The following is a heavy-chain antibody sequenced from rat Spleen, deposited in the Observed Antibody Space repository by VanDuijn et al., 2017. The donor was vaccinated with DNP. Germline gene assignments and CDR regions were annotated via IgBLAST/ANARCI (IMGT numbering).Heavy chain of an antibody. CDR3: ATHSSYGYNP. CDR1: GFTFSDYN. CDR2: ISTGGGDT. Sequence: EVQLVESGGGLVQPGRSLKLSCAASGFTFSDYNMAWVRQAPKKGLEWVATISTGGGDTYYRDSVKGRFTISRDNAKSTLYLQMDSLRSEDTATYYCATHSSYGYNPWGQGVMVTVSS. J-gene: IGHJ2*01. D-gene: IGHD1-9*01. V-gene: IGHV5S23*01.